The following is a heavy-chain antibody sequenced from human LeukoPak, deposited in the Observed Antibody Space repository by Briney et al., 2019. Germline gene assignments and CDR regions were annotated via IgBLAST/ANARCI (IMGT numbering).Heavy chain of an antibody. CDR2: ISAYNGNT. CDR3: ARDQERYSSGPAGFDY. CDR1: GYTFTSYG. V-gene: IGHV1-18*01. Sequence: GASVKVSCKASGYTFTSYGISWVRQAPGQGLELMGWISAYNGNTNYAQKLQGRVTMTTDTSTSTAYMELRSLRSDDTAVYYCARDQERYSSGPAGFDYWGQGTLVTVSS. J-gene: IGHJ4*02. D-gene: IGHD6-19*01.